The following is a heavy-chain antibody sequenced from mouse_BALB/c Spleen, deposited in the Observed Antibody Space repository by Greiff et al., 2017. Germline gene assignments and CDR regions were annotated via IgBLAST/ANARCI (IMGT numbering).Heavy chain of an antibody. V-gene: IGHV1-11*01. D-gene: IGHD2-4*01. J-gene: IGHJ4*01. Sequence: QVHVKQSGAELASPGASVTLSCKASGYTFTDHIMNWVKKRPGQGLEWIGRIYPVSGETNYNQKFMGKATFSVDRSSSTVYMVLNSLTSEDPAVYYCGRSGYDYDDYAMDYWGQGTSVTVSS. CDR3: GRSGYDYDDYAMDY. CDR2: IYPVSGET. CDR1: GYTFTDHI.